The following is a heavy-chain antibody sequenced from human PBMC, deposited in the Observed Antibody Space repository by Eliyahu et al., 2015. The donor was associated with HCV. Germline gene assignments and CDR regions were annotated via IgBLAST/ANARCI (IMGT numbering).Heavy chain of an antibody. V-gene: IGHV4-59*01. Sequence: QVQLQESGPGLVKPSETLSLTCTVSGGSIXTYYWSWIRQPPGKGLEWIGYIHYSGGTNYNPPLKSRVTISVDTSKNQFSLNLTSVTAADTAMYYCASGGGGIAVTGTGGWFDPWGQGTLVTVSS. CDR1: GGSIXTYY. J-gene: IGHJ5*02. CDR2: IHYSGGT. D-gene: IGHD6-19*01. CDR3: ASGGGGIAVTGTGGWFDP.